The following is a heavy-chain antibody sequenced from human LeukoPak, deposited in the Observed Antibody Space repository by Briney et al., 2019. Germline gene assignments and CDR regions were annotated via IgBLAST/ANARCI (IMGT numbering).Heavy chain of an antibody. J-gene: IGHJ4*02. V-gene: IGHV4-30-2*01. Sequence: PSETLSLTCTVSGGSISSGGYYWSWIRQPPGKGLEWIGYIYHSGSTYYNPSLKSRVTISVDRSKNQFSLKLSSVTAADTGVYYCARRGARVGYDSSGYIDYWGQGTLVTVSS. CDR2: IYHSGST. D-gene: IGHD3-22*01. CDR1: GGSISSGGYY. CDR3: ARRGARVGYDSSGYIDY.